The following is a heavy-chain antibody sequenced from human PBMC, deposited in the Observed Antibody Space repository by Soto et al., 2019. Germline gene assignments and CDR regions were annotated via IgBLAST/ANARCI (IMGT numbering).Heavy chain of an antibody. J-gene: IGHJ4*02. Sequence: GGSLRLSCAASGFTFSSYWMHWVRQAPGKGLVWVSRINSDGSSTSYADSVKGRFTISRDNAKNTLYLQMNSLRAEDTAVYYCARHGLYCTNGVCYRTLNYFDYWGQGTLVTVSS. D-gene: IGHD2-8*01. CDR3: ARHGLYCTNGVCYRTLNYFDY. V-gene: IGHV3-74*01. CDR1: GFTFSSYW. CDR2: INSDGSST.